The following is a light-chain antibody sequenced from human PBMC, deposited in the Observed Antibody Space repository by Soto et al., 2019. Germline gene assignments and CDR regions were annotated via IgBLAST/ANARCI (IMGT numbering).Light chain of an antibody. CDR1: SSDIVGYNY. CDR2: GVI. V-gene: IGLV2-14*03. Sequence: QSALTQPASVSGSPGQSITISCTGTSSDIVGYNYVSWYQQHPGKAPKLIIYGVINRPSGISNRFSGSKSGNTASLTISGLQAEDEADYFCSSYASSTSVVFGGGTKLTVL. J-gene: IGLJ2*01. CDR3: SSYASSTSVV.